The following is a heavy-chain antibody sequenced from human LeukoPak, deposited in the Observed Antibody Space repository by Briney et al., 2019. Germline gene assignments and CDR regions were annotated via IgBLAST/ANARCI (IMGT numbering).Heavy chain of an antibody. Sequence: ASVKVSCKASGYTFTSYYMHWVRQAPGQGLEWMGIFNPSGSSTTYAQKFQGRVTMTRDTSTSIVYMELSSLGSEDTAVYYCARAGENYYDFYYWGQGTLVTVSS. J-gene: IGHJ4*02. V-gene: IGHV1-46*01. CDR3: ARAGENYYDFYY. CDR1: GYTFTSYY. D-gene: IGHD1-26*01. CDR2: FNPSGSST.